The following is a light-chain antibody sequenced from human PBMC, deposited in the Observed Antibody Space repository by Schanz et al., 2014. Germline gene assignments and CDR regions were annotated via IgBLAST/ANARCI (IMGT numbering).Light chain of an antibody. V-gene: IGLV2-14*01. J-gene: IGLJ3*02. Sequence: QSALTQPASVSGSPGQSITISCTGTSSDIGGRAYVSWYQQRPGKAPQLILYDVNSRPSGVSNRFSGSKSGNTASLTISGLQAEDEADYHQKVFGGGTKLTVL. CDR1: SSDIGGRAY. CDR3: KV. CDR2: DVN.